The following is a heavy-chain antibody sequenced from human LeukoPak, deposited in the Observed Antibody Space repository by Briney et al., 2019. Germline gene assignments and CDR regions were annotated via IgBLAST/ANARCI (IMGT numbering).Heavy chain of an antibody. CDR2: IIPIFGTA. V-gene: IGHV1-69*13. J-gene: IGHJ4*02. CDR3: ARAYYGSGSYYILDY. CDR1: GYTFTGYY. Sequence: SVKVPCKASGYTFTGYYMHWVRQAPGQGLEWMGGIIPIFGTANYAQKFQGRVTITADESTSTAYMELSSLRSEDTAVYYCARAYYGSGSYYILDYWGQGTLVTVSS. D-gene: IGHD3-10*01.